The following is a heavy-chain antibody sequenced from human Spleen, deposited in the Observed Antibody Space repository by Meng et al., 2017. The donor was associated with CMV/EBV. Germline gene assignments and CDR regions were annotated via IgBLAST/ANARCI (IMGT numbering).Heavy chain of an antibody. CDR1: GVTFSSYG. CDR3: AKEGWFDP. V-gene: IGHV3-30*02. Sequence: HVQLVESGGGVGQPGGSLRLSWAASGVTFSSYGMHWVSQDPGKGLEWVVFIRYDGSNKYYADSVKGRFTISRDNSKNTLYLQMNSLRAEDTAVYYCAKEGWFDPWGQGTLVTVSS. CDR2: IRYDGSNK. J-gene: IGHJ5*02.